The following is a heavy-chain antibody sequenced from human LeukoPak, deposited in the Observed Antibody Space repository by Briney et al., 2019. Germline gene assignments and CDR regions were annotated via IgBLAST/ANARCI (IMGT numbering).Heavy chain of an antibody. V-gene: IGHV1-69*04. Sequence: VASVKVSCKASGGTFGSYAISWVRQAPGQGLEWMGRIIPILGIANYAQKFQGRVTITADKSTSTAYMELSRLRSDDTAVYYCARLGEDYYYGMDVWGQGTTVTVSS. CDR3: ARLGEDYYYGMDV. CDR1: GGTFGSYA. CDR2: IIPILGIA. J-gene: IGHJ6*02.